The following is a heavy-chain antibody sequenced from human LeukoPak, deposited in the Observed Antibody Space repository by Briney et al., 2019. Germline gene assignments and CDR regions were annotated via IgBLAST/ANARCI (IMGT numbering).Heavy chain of an antibody. CDR3: ASSPTSDDYGDYVPRLGYYYYMDV. CDR2: IDAGNGRT. J-gene: IGHJ6*03. CDR1: GYDFTKYA. D-gene: IGHD4-17*01. Sequence: GASVKVSCKASGYDFTKYAVQWVRQAPGQRLEWMGWIDAGNGRTKYSQDFQGRVTITADESTSTAYMELSSLRSEDTAVYYCASSPTSDDYGDYVPRLGYYYYMDVWGKGTTVTISS. V-gene: IGHV1-3*03.